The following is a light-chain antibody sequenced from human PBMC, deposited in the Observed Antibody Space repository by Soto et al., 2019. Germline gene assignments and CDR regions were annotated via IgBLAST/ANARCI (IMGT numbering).Light chain of an antibody. Sequence: ALAQPASVSGSPGQSITISYSGTSSDVGGYNYVSWYQQHPGKAPKLMIYGVNHRPSGVSNRFSGSKSGNTASLTISGLQAEDEADYYCSSYTTRSTVFGTGTKVTVL. V-gene: IGLV2-14*01. CDR1: SSDVGGYNY. J-gene: IGLJ1*01. CDR3: SSYTTRSTV. CDR2: GVN.